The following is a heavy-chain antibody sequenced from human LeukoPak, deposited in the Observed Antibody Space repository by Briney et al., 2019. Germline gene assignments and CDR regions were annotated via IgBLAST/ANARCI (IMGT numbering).Heavy chain of an antibody. V-gene: IGHV4-34*01. CDR2: INHSGST. Sequence: SETLSLTCAVYGGSFSGYYWSWIRQPPGEGLEWIGEINHSGSTNYNPSLKSRVTISVDTSKNQFSLKLSSVTAADTAVYYCARGWVTMVRGVGYWGQGTLVTVSS. D-gene: IGHD3-10*01. CDR1: GGSFSGYY. J-gene: IGHJ4*02. CDR3: ARGWVTMVRGVGY.